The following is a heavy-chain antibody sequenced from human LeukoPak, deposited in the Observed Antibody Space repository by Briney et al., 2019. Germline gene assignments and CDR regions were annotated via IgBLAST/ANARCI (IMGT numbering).Heavy chain of an antibody. D-gene: IGHD2-15*01. CDR3: AATLDIVVVVAAITDAFDI. Sequence: PSETLSLTCAVYGGSFSGYYWSWIRQPPGKGLEWIGEINHSGSTNYNPSLKSRVTISVDTSKNQFSLKLSPVTAADTAVYYCAATLDIVVVVAAITDAFDIWGQGTMVTVSS. J-gene: IGHJ3*02. CDR1: GGSFSGYY. V-gene: IGHV4-34*01. CDR2: INHSGST.